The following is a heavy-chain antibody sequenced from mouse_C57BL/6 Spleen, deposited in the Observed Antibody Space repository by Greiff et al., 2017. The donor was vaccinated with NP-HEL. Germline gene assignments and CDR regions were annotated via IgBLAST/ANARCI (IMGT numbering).Heavy chain of an antibody. J-gene: IGHJ4*01. Sequence: VQLQQPGAELVKPGASVKLSCKASGYTFTSYWMHWVKQRPGQGLEWIGMIHPNSGSTNYNEKFKSKATLTVDKSSSTAYMQLSSLTSEDSAVYYCARITTAYAMDYWGQGTSVTVSS. CDR3: ARITTAYAMDY. V-gene: IGHV1-64*01. CDR1: GYTFTSYW. D-gene: IGHD1-2*01. CDR2: IHPNSGST.